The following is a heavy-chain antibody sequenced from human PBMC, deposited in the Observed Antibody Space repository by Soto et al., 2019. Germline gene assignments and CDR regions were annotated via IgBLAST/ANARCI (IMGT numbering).Heavy chain of an antibody. Sequence: GXSLRLACVASGFTLSSYGLHWFRQAPVNGLESVAIISYDGSNTYYADSVKGRFTISRDNSKNTLYLQMNSLRAEDTSVYYCAKEGGLSGSYYISSSYYFDYWGQGTLVTVS. J-gene: IGHJ4*02. CDR3: AKEGGLSGSYYISSSYYFDY. D-gene: IGHD1-26*01. CDR1: GFTLSSYG. V-gene: IGHV3-30*18. CDR2: ISYDGSNT.